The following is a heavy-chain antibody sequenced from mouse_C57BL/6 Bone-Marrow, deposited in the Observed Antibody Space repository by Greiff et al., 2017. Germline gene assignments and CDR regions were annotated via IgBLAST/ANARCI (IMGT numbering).Heavy chain of an antibody. CDR3: ARRGGWTDYFDY. CDR2: ISGGGGNT. Sequence: DVKLVESGGGLVKPGGSLKLSCAASGFTFSGYTMSWVRQTPEKRLEWVATISGGGGNTYYPDSVKGRFTISRDNAKNTLYLQMSSLRSEDTALYYCARRGGWTDYFDYWGQGTTLTVSS. D-gene: IGHD1-1*02. V-gene: IGHV5-9*01. J-gene: IGHJ2*01. CDR1: GFTFSGYT.